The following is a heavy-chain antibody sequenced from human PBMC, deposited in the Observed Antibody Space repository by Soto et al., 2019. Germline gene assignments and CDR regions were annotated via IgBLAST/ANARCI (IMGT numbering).Heavy chain of an antibody. CDR3: ARDRLMATAGTARHYFGLDV. CDR1: GGSIRSGGYY. J-gene: IGHJ6*02. D-gene: IGHD5-18*01. CDR2: IYYSGNT. Sequence: SETLSLTCTVSGGSIRSGGYYWSWVRQSPRKGLEWIGNIYYSGNTYYNPSLKSRLTISIDTSKNQFSLNLSSVTAADTAVYYCARDRLMATAGTARHYFGLDVWGQGTTVTVSS. V-gene: IGHV4-31*03.